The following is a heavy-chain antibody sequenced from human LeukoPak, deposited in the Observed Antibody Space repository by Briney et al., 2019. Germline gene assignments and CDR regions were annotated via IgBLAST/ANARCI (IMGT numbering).Heavy chain of an antibody. Sequence: GGSLRLSCAASGFTFSSYGMNWVRQAPGKGLEWVSYISSSSNIMNYADSVKGRFTTSRDNAKNSLYLQMNSLRVEDTAFYYCAKDNRRHYTSGPNPDSLHWGQGALVTVSS. V-gene: IGHV3-48*01. CDR3: AKDNRRHYTSGPNPDSLH. CDR2: ISSSSNIM. D-gene: IGHD6-19*01. J-gene: IGHJ4*02. CDR1: GFTFSSYG.